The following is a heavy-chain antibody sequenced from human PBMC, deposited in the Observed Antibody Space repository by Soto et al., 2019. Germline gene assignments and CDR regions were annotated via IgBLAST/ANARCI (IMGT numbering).Heavy chain of an antibody. D-gene: IGHD2-15*01. CDR2: IYYSGDT. J-gene: IGHJ5*02. CDR3: VRDVAAAVTNWFDP. V-gene: IGHV4-31*03. Sequence: QVQLQESGPGLVKPSQTLSLTCTVSGASISSDSYYWSWIRQHPGKGLEWIGYIYYSGDTYYNPSLKTRVTTSVDPSKNQFSLKVNSVTAADTAVYYCVRDVAAAVTNWFDPWGQGTLVTVSS. CDR1: GASISSDSYY.